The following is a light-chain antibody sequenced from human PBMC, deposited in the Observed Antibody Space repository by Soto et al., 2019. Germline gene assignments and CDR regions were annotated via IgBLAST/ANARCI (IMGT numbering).Light chain of an antibody. Sequence: EIVFKQSPGTLSLSPGERATLSCRASQNVDSNYLAWYQQKPGQAPRLLIYGASTRAAGIPDRFSGSGSGTDFTLTISSLETEDFAVYYCQQYGKLPITFGQGTRLEI. CDR1: QNVDSNY. V-gene: IGKV3-20*01. CDR3: QQYGKLPIT. CDR2: GAS. J-gene: IGKJ5*01.